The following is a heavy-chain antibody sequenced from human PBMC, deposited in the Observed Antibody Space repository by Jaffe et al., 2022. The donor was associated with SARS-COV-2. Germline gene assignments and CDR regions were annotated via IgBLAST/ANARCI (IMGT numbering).Heavy chain of an antibody. CDR2: ISYDGSNK. D-gene: IGHD1-1*01. CDR3: AKERGTGTKRGTHYYGMDV. CDR1: GFTFSSYG. Sequence: QVQLVESGGGVVQPGRSLRLSCAASGFTFSSYGMHWVRQAPGKGLEWVAVISYDGSNKYYADSVKGRFTISRDNSKNTLYLQMNSLRAEDTAVYYCAKERGTGTKRGTHYYGMDVWGQGTTVTVSS. V-gene: IGHV3-30*18. J-gene: IGHJ6*02.